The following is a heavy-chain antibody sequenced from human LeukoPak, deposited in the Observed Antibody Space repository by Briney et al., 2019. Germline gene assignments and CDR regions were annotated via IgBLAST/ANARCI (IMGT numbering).Heavy chain of an antibody. CDR2: IYHSGST. J-gene: IGHJ5*02. Sequence: SETLSLTCAVSGGSISSGGYSWNWTRQPPGKGLEWIGYIYHSGSTYYNPSLKSRVTISVDKSKNQFSLKLSSVTAADTAVYYCARERYYYGSGSPWWFDPWGQGTLVTVSS. V-gene: IGHV4-30-2*01. D-gene: IGHD3-10*01. CDR1: GGSISSGGYS. CDR3: ARERYYYGSGSPWWFDP.